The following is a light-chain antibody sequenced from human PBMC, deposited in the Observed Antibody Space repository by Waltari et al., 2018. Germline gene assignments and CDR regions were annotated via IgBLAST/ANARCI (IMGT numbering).Light chain of an antibody. CDR3: SAYAGSDNPPYV. V-gene: IGLV2-8*01. CDR2: DVS. J-gene: IGLJ1*01. Sequence: QSALTQPPSASGSPGQSVTISCTGTSSDVGGYNYVSWYQQHPGKAPKCLFCDVSKRPSGVPYRFSGSESGNSSSLTVCGLQAEDEADYYCSAYAGSDNPPYVFGTGTKVTVL. CDR1: SSDVGGYNY.